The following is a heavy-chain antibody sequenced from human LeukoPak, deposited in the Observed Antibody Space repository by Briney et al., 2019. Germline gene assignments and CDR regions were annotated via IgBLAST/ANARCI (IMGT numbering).Heavy chain of an antibody. D-gene: IGHD3-10*01. Sequence: PGGSLRLSCAASGFTFSSYAMHWVRQAPGKGLEWVAVISYDGSNKYYADSVKGRFTISRDNSKNTLYLQMNSLRAEDTAVYYCAKALRGAHGDAFDIWGQGTMVTVSS. CDR2: ISYDGSNK. J-gene: IGHJ3*02. CDR1: GFTFSSYA. V-gene: IGHV3-30-3*01. CDR3: AKALRGAHGDAFDI.